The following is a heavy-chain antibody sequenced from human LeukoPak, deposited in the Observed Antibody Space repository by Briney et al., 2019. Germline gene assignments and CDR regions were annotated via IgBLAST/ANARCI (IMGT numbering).Heavy chain of an antibody. J-gene: IGHJ4*02. CDR3: ARVYSYGYSDY. CDR1: GFTFSSYA. CDR2: ISYDGSNK. V-gene: IGHV3-30-3*01. Sequence: GSLRLSCAASGFTFSSYAMHWVRQAPGKGLEWVAVISYDGSNKYYADSVKGRFTISRDNSKNTLYLQMNSLRAEDTAVYYCARVYSYGYSDYWGQGTLVTVSS. D-gene: IGHD5-18*01.